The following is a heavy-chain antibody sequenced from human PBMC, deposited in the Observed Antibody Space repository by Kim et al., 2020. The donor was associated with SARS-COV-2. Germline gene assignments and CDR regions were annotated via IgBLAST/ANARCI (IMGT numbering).Heavy chain of an antibody. D-gene: IGHD6-19*01. CDR1: GGSISSYY. CDR2: IYYSGST. J-gene: IGHJ6*02. Sequence: SETLSLTCTVSGGSISSYYWSWIRQPPGKGLEWIGYIYYSGSTNYNPSLKSRVTISVDTSKNQFSLKLSSVTAADTAVYYCARDAGWNYYYGMDVWGQGTTVTVSS. CDR3: ARDAGWNYYYGMDV. V-gene: IGHV4-59*13.